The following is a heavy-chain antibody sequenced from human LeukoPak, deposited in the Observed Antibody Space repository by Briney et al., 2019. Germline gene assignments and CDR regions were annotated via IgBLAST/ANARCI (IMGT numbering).Heavy chain of an antibody. Sequence: SETLSLTCAVSGGSCSGFRWHWIRQPPGKGPEWIGEINHSGGTTFNPSLKSRVTISVDTSKIQFSLKLSSVTAADTAVYYCARVRSYYGSVTGKSYYFDFWGQGTLVTVSS. D-gene: IGHD3-10*01. J-gene: IGHJ4*02. V-gene: IGHV4-34*01. CDR3: ARVRSYYGSVTGKSYYFDF. CDR2: INHSGGT. CDR1: GGSCSGFR.